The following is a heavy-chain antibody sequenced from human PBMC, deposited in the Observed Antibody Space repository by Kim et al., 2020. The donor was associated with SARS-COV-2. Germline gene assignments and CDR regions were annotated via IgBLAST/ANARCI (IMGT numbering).Heavy chain of an antibody. V-gene: IGHV3-13*01. D-gene: IGHD3-10*01. Sequence: GRFTISRENAKNSLYLQMNSLRAGDTAVYYCARGPNRYYYGSGSYYWFDPWGQGTLVTVSS. CDR3: ARGPNRYYYGSGSYYWFDP. J-gene: IGHJ5*02.